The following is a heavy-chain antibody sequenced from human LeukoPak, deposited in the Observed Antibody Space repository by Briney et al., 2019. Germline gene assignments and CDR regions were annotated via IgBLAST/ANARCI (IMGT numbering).Heavy chain of an antibody. CDR3: AKDRLGAILYFDY. CDR1: GFIFSDYV. CDR2: IKSRGLST. J-gene: IGHJ4*02. Sequence: GGSLRLSCAASGFIFSDYVMSWVRQAPGKGLEWVSGIKSRGLSTYYADSVKGRFIISRDNSKNTLYMQMNSLRAGDTAVYYCAKDRLGAILYFDYWGQGTLVTVSS. D-gene: IGHD1-26*01. V-gene: IGHV3-23*01.